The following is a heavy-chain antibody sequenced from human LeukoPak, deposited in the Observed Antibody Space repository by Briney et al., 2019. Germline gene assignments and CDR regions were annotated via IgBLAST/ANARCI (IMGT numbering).Heavy chain of an antibody. D-gene: IGHD2-2*01. CDR2: IYTSGST. Sequence: PSETLSLTCTVSGGSISSYYWSWIRQPAGKGLEWIGRIYTSGSTNYNPSLKSRVTMSVDTSKNQFSLKLSSLTAAATAVYYCAREVPAAISYYYYYYMDVWGKGTTVTVSS. CDR1: GGSISSYY. CDR3: AREVPAAISYYYYYYMDV. J-gene: IGHJ6*03. V-gene: IGHV4-4*07.